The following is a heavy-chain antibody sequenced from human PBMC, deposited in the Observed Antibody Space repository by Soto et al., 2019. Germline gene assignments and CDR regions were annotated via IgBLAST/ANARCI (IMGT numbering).Heavy chain of an antibody. CDR1: GFTFSDYY. CDR3: AGEAYLVVPAAKDY. CDR2: ISSSGSTI. Sequence: GGSLRLSCAASGFTFSDYYMSWIRQAPGKGLEWVSYISSSGSTIYYADSVKGLFTISRDNAKNSLYLQMNSLRVEDTAVYYGAGEAYLVVPAAKDYWGQGTLVTVSS. D-gene: IGHD2-2*01. V-gene: IGHV3-11*01. J-gene: IGHJ4*02.